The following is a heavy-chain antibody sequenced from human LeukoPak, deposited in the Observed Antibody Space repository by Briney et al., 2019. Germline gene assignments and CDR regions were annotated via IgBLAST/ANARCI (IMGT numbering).Heavy chain of an antibody. CDR3: AKDLVGQWLVKDY. Sequence: GGSLRLSCAASGFTFSSYGMHWVRQAPGKGLEWVAFIRYDGSNKYYADSVKGRFTISRDNSKNTLYLQMNSLRAEDTAVYYCAKDLVGQWLVKDYWGQGTLVTVSS. D-gene: IGHD6-19*01. J-gene: IGHJ4*02. CDR2: IRYDGSNK. CDR1: GFTFSSYG. V-gene: IGHV3-30*02.